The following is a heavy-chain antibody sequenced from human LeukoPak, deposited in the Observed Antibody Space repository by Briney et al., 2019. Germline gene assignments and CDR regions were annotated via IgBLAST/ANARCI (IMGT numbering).Heavy chain of an antibody. CDR3: ARRKNYYDSSGYHDY. J-gene: IGHJ4*02. Sequence: ASVKVFCEASGYTFTNYGISWVRQAPGQGLGRMGWISAYNGNTNHAQKLQGRVTMTTDTSTSTAYMELRSLRSDDTAVYYCARRKNYYDSSGYHDYWGQGTLVTVSS. CDR2: ISAYNGNT. D-gene: IGHD3-22*01. V-gene: IGHV1-18*01. CDR1: GYTFTNYG.